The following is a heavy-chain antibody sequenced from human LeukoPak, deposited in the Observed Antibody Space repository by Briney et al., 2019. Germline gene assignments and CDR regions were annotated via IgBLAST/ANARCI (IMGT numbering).Heavy chain of an antibody. Sequence: GGSLRLSCAASGFTFSSYAMHWVRQAPGKGLEWVAVISYDGSNKYYADSVEGRFTISRDNSKNTLYLQMNSLRAEDTAVYYCARVTRIVVGDYFDYWGQGTLVTVSS. CDR1: GFTFSSYA. CDR3: ARVTRIVVGDYFDY. J-gene: IGHJ4*02. V-gene: IGHV3-30*04. CDR2: ISYDGSNK. D-gene: IGHD3-22*01.